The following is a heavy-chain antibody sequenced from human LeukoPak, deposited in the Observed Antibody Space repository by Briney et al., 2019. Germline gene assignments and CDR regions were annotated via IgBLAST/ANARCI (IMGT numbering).Heavy chain of an antibody. CDR1: GFSFSLYS. D-gene: IGHD3-16*01. CDR2: ISGDSSGNYI. CDR3: TREGGVGS. Sequence: GGSLRLSCVASGFSFSLYSMNWVRQAPGKGPEWVSTISGDSSGNYIDYADSVKGRFTISRDNAKNSVFLQMNGLRDDDTAVYYCTREGGVGSWGQGTLVSVSS. J-gene: IGHJ5*01. V-gene: IGHV3-21*01.